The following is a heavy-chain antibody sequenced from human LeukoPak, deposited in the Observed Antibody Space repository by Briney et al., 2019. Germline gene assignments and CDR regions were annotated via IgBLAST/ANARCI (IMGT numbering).Heavy chain of an antibody. V-gene: IGHV3-74*01. CDR2: ISPTGSTT. J-gene: IGHJ4*02. Sequence: GGSLRLSCAASGFSFSGHWMHWARQLPGKGLVWVSRISPTGSTTSYADSVKGRFTISRDNSKNTLYLQMNSLRAEDTAVYYCAKEAPLSRGSGFAYCFDYWGQGTLVTVSS. CDR1: GFSFSGHW. CDR3: AKEAPLSRGSGFAYCFDY. D-gene: IGHD3-10*01.